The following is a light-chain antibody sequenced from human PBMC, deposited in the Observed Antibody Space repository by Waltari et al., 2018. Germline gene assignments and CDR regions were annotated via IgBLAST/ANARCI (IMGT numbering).Light chain of an antibody. J-gene: IGLJ2*01. CDR1: SSNIGAGYD. V-gene: IGLV1-40*01. CDR3: QSYDSSLSGVV. Sequence: QSVLTQPPSVSGAPGQRVTISCPGSSSNIGAGYDVHWYQQLPGTAPKPLLYGNSNRPSGVPDLFSGSKSGTSASLAITGLQAEDEADYYCQSYDSSLSGVVFGGGTKLTVL. CDR2: GNS.